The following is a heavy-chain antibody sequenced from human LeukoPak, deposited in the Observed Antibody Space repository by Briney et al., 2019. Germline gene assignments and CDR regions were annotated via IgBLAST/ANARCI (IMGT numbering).Heavy chain of an antibody. Sequence: GGSLRLSCVASGFTFSSYGMHWVRQAPCKGLEWVAFIWYDGSNKYYADSVKGRFTISRDNSKNTLYLQMNSLRAEDTAVYYCARSPRYYYDSGGILGYYYWGQGTLVSVSS. CDR3: ARSPRYYYDSGGILGYYY. D-gene: IGHD3-22*01. CDR1: GFTFSSYG. J-gene: IGHJ4*02. V-gene: IGHV3-33*01. CDR2: IWYDGSNK.